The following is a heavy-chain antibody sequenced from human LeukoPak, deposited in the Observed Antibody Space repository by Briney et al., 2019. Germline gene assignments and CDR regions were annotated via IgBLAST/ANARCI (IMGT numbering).Heavy chain of an antibody. CDR2: IRYDGSNK. J-gene: IGHJ4*02. CDR3: AKGGRVPAAMRDYYFDY. CDR1: GFTFSSYG. D-gene: IGHD2-2*01. Sequence: GGSLRLSYAASGFTFSSYGMHWVRQAPGKGLEWVAFIRYDGSNKYYADSVKGRFTISRDNSKNTLYLQMNSLRAEDMAVYYCAKGGRVPAAMRDYYFDYWAREPWSPSPQ. V-gene: IGHV3-30*02.